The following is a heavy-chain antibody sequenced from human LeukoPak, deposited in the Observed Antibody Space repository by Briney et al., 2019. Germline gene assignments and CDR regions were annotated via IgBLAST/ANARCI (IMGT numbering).Heavy chain of an antibody. CDR1: GGSISSSNYY. J-gene: IGHJ5*02. CDR3: ARDTGQYAPGTPGFTRFDP. V-gene: IGHV4-39*07. D-gene: IGHD3-10*01. Sequence: SETLSLTCTVSGGSISSSNYYWGWIRQPPGKGLEWIGSIYYSGSTYYNPSLKSRVIVSLDTSKNQFSLKLTSVTAADTAVYYCARDTGQYAPGTPGFTRFDPWGQGTLVTVSS. CDR2: IYYSGST.